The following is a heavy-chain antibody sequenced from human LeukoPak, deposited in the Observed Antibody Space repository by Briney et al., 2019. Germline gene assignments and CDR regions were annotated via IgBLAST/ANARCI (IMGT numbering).Heavy chain of an antibody. D-gene: IGHD3-22*01. V-gene: IGHV4-34*01. CDR1: GGSFSGYY. CDR3: ARDSDSSGYYRHDAFDI. CDR2: INHSGST. J-gene: IGHJ3*02. Sequence: SETLSLTCAVYGGSFSGYYWSWIRQPPGKGLEWIGEINHSGSTNYNPSLKSRVTISVDTSKNQFSLKLSSVTAADTAVYYCARDSDSSGYYRHDAFDIWGQGTMVTVSS.